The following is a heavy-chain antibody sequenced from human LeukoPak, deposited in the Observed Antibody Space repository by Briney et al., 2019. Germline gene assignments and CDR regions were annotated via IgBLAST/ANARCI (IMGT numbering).Heavy chain of an antibody. CDR2: ISYDGSNK. CDR1: GFTFSSYG. J-gene: IGHJ5*02. D-gene: IGHD3-16*01. V-gene: IGHV3-30*18. CDR3: AKDLYEDDKYNWCDP. Sequence: PGGSLRLSCAASGFTFSSYGMHWVRQAPGKGLEGVAVISYDGSNKYYADSVKGRFTISRANSKNTLYRQMNSLRAEDTAVYYCAKDLYEDDKYNWCDPWGREPWSPSPQ.